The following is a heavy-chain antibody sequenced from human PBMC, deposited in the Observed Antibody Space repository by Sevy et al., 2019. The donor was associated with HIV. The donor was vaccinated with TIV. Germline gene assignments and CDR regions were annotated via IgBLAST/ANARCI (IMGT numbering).Heavy chain of an antibody. CDR1: GFTFDDYA. CDR3: VKAGKVTRQYYFDY. D-gene: IGHD2-21*02. Sequence: SLRLSCAASGFTFDDYAMHWVRQAPGMGLVWVSGISWNRGSIGYADSVKGRFTISRDNAKNSLYLQMNSLRAEDTALYYCVKAGKVTRQYYFDYWGQGTLVTVSS. CDR2: ISWNRGSI. V-gene: IGHV3-9*01. J-gene: IGHJ4*02.